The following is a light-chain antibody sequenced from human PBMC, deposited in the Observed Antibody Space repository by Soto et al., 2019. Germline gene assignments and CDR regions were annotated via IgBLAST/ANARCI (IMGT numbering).Light chain of an antibody. CDR1: QTLGDY. CDR3: QQGHATPYT. CDR2: RTS. Sequence: DIPMTQSPSSLSASVGDRVTISCRASQTLGDYLNWYQQKPGMAPRLLIYRTSTLQGGVPSRFSGSGSGAHFTLSISSLQPEDFATYFCQQGHATPYTFGQGTILDIK. J-gene: IGKJ2*01. V-gene: IGKV1-39*01.